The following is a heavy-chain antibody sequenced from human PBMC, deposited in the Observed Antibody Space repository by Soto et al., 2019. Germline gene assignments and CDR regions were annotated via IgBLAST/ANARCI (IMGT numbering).Heavy chain of an antibody. CDR3: ARDSAYGDYQYSFDY. D-gene: IGHD4-17*01. V-gene: IGHV1-46*01. CDR1: GYTFISYY. Sequence: ASVKVSCKASGYTFISYYMNWVRQAPGQGLEWMGITNPRGGSTSYAQSFQGRVTMTRDTSTSTVYMELSSLRSEDTAVYYCARDSAYGDYQYSFDYWGQGTLVTVSS. CDR2: TNPRGGST. J-gene: IGHJ4*02.